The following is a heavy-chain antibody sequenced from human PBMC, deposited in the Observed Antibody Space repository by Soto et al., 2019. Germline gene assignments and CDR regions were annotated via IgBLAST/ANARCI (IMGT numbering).Heavy chain of an antibody. CDR1: GGTFSSYA. CDR2: IIPIFGTT. CDR3: ARRSYCGGDCLGAFDI. Sequence: ASVKVSCKASGGTFSSYAISWVRQAPGQGLEWMGGIIPIFGTTNYAQKFQGRVTITADESTSTAYMELSSLRSEDTAVYYCARRSYCGGDCLGAFDIWGQGTMVTVSS. J-gene: IGHJ3*02. V-gene: IGHV1-69*13. D-gene: IGHD2-21*02.